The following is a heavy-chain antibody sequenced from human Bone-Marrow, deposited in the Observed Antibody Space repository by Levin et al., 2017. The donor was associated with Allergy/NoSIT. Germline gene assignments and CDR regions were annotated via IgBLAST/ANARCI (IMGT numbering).Heavy chain of an antibody. Sequence: SCTVSGGTISSNYWSWIRQPPGKGLEWIGYISYSGSTNYNPSLKSRVTISVDTSKNQLSLKLSSVTAADTAVYFCARGVGQNDYWGQGTLVTVSS. D-gene: IGHD1-26*01. CDR3: ARGVGQNDY. CDR1: GGTISSNY. J-gene: IGHJ4*02. CDR2: ISYSGST. V-gene: IGHV4-59*01.